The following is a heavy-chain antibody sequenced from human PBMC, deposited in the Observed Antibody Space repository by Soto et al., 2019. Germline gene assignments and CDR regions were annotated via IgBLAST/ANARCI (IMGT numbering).Heavy chain of an antibody. Sequence: QEQLVQSGAEVKKPGSSMKVSCKAAGGIFSSFAISWVRQAPGQGLEWMGGIIPVLGTTNYAQKFQDRVTITADESTNTAYMELSSLRSEDTAMYYCAMRGSPYVWFNEYWGQGTLVTVSS. J-gene: IGHJ4*02. CDR1: GGIFSSFA. V-gene: IGHV1-69*01. CDR3: AMRGSPYVWFNEY. D-gene: IGHD3-16*01. CDR2: IIPVLGTT.